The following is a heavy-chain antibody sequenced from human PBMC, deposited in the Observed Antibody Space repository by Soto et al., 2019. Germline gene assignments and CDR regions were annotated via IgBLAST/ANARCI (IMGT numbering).Heavy chain of an antibody. V-gene: IGHV4-59*01. D-gene: IGHD3-22*01. Sequence: SETLSLTCTVSGGSISSYYWSWIRQPPGKGLEWIGYIYYSGSTNYNPSLKSRVTISVDTSKNQFSLKLSSVTAVDTAVYYCARQDYYDSSGDWFDPWGQGTLVTVSS. CDR3: ARQDYYDSSGDWFDP. CDR1: GGSISSYY. J-gene: IGHJ5*02. CDR2: IYYSGST.